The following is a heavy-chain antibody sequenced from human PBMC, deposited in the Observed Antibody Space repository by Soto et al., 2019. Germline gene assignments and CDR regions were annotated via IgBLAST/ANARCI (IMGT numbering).Heavy chain of an antibody. Sequence: SETLSLTCTVSGGSISSGGYYWSWIRQHPGKGLEWIGYIYYSGSTYYNPSLKSRVTISVDTSKNQFSLKLSSVTAADTAVYYCARDLSHCGGDCYSGREGAFDPWGQGTLVTVSS. V-gene: IGHV4-31*03. J-gene: IGHJ5*02. CDR3: ARDLSHCGGDCYSGREGAFDP. CDR1: GGSISSGGYY. CDR2: IYYSGST. D-gene: IGHD2-21*02.